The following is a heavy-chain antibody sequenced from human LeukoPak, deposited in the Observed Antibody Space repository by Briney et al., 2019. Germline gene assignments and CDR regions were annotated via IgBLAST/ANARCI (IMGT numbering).Heavy chain of an antibody. CDR3: ARGYCSGGSCHTFDC. CDR2: INTDTGNP. CDR1: GYTFTTYA. Sequence: ASVKVSCKASGYTFTTYAMNWVRQAPGQGLEWMGWINTDTGNPTYAQGFTGRFVFSLDTSVSTTYLQISSLKAEDTAVYYCARGYCSGGSCHTFDCWGQGTLVTVSS. D-gene: IGHD2-15*01. J-gene: IGHJ4*02. V-gene: IGHV7-4-1*02.